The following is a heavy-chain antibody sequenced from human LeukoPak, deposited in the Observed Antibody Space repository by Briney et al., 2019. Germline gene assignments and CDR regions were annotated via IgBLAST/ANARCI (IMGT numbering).Heavy chain of an antibody. CDR2: INFNSGGT. Sequence: ASVKVSCKASGYTFTGYYIHWVRQAPGQGLEWMGWINFNSGGTNYAQKFQGRVTMTRDTSISTAYMELSRLRSDDTAVYYCARLWYSSSYTDYWGQGTLVTVSS. V-gene: IGHV1-2*02. D-gene: IGHD6-6*01. J-gene: IGHJ4*02. CDR3: ARLWYSSSYTDY. CDR1: GYTFTGYY.